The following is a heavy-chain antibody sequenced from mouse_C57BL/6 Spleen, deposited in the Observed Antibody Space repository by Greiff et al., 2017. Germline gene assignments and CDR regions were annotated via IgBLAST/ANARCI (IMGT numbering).Heavy chain of an antibody. CDR1: GYTFTSYW. J-gene: IGHJ2*01. CDR2: IHPNSGST. CDR3: ARSWGRVYFDY. Sequence: QVQLQQPGAELVKPGASVKLSCKASGYTFTSYWMHWVKQRPGQGLEWIGMIHPNSGSTNYNEKFKSKATLTVDKSSSTAYMQLSSLTSEDSAVYDCARSWGRVYFDYWGQGTTLTVSS. V-gene: IGHV1-64*01. D-gene: IGHD3-1*01.